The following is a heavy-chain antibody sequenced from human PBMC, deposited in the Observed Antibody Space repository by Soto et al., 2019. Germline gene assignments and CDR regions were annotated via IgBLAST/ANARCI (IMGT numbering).Heavy chain of an antibody. CDR1: GFTFSSYW. D-gene: IGHD3-16*02. J-gene: IGHJ4*02. CDR3: ARDRIVTHDYVWGSYRDIGDHYFDY. V-gene: IGHV3-7*05. CDR2: IKQDGSEK. Sequence: GGSLRLSCAASGFTFSSYWMSWVRQAPGKGLEWVANIKQDGSEKYYVDSVKGRFTISRDNAKNSLYLQMNSLRAEDTAVYYCARDRIVTHDYVWGSYRDIGDHYFDYWGQGTLVTVSS.